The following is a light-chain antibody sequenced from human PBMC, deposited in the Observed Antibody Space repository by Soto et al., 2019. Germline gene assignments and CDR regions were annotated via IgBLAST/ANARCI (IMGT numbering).Light chain of an antibody. CDR2: GAS. Sequence: EIVMTQSPATLSVSPGERATLSCRASQRVSSNLAWYQQKPGQAPRPLTYGASTRATVIPARFSGSGSGTEFTLTISSLQSEDFAVYYCQQYNNWPRTFGQGTKVDIK. V-gene: IGKV3-15*01. CDR1: QRVSSN. J-gene: IGKJ1*01. CDR3: QQYNNWPRT.